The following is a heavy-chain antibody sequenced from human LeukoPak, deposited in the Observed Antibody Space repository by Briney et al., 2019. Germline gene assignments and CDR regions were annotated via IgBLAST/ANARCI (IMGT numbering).Heavy chain of an antibody. D-gene: IGHD3-10*01. J-gene: IGHJ4*02. CDR2: ISYDGSNK. CDR3: AKDQNGSGSYYQPPGNY. Sequence: GRSLRLSCAASGFTFSSYGMHWVRQAPGKGLEWVAVISYDGSNKYYADSVKGRFTISRDNSKNTLYLQMNSLRAEDTAVYYCAKDQNGSGSYYQPPGNYWGQGTLVTVSS. V-gene: IGHV3-30*18. CDR1: GFTFSSYG.